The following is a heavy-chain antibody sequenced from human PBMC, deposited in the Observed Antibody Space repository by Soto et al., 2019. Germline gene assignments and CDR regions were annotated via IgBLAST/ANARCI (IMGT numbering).Heavy chain of an antibody. Sequence: GGSLRLSCAASGFTFSSYSMNWVRQAPGKGLEWVSYMSSSSSTIYYADSVKGRCTISRYNAKNSLYLQLNSVRDEDTAVYYCARDLRDFTNGVCSNSGPRTPLLDYWGQGTLVTVSS. CDR3: ARDLRDFTNGVCSNSGPRTPLLDY. D-gene: IGHD2-8*01. CDR1: GFTFSSYS. CDR2: MSSSSSTI. V-gene: IGHV3-48*02. J-gene: IGHJ4*02.